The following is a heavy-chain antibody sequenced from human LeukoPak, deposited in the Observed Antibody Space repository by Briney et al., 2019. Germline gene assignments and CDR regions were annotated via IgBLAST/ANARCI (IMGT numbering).Heavy chain of an antibody. V-gene: IGHV3-48*04. J-gene: IGHJ4*02. D-gene: IGHD2-2*01. CDR3: ARLPAYCSSTSCYYDY. CDR2: ISSASGSI. Sequence: PGGSLRLSCAASGFTSGSYSMNWVRQAPGKGLEWVSYISSASGSIYYADSVKGRFTISRDNAKNSLFLQMNSLRAEDTAVYYCARLPAYCSSTSCYYDYWGQGTLVTVSS. CDR1: GFTSGSYS.